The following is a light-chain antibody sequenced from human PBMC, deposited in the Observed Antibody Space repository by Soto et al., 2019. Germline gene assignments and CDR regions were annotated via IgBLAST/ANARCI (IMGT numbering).Light chain of an antibody. CDR3: SSYTTSNTRQIV. CDR2: DVT. J-gene: IGLJ1*01. V-gene: IGLV2-14*01. Sequence: QSVLTQPASVSGSPGQSITISCTGTSSDVGGYNYVSWYQQNPGKAPKLMIYDVTNRPSGVSNRFSGSKSGNTASLTISVLQAEDEADYYCSSYTTSNTRQIVFGTGTKVTVL. CDR1: SSDVGGYNY.